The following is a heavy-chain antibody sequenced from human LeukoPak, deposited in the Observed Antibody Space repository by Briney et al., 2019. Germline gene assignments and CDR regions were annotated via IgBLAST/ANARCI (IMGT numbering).Heavy chain of an antibody. Sequence: ASVKVSCKVSGYTLTELSMHWVRQAPGKGLEWMGGFDPEGGETIYAQKFQGRVTMTEDTSTDTAYMELSSLRSEDTAVYYCATGGHSYGPLYYYYGMDVWGQGTTVTVSS. J-gene: IGHJ6*02. CDR3: ATGGHSYGPLYYYYGMDV. CDR1: GYTLTELS. V-gene: IGHV1-24*01. CDR2: FDPEGGET. D-gene: IGHD5-18*01.